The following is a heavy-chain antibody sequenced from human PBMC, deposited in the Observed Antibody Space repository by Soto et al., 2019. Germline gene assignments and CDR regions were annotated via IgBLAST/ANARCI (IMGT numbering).Heavy chain of an antibody. CDR2: IYYSGST. Sequence: QVQLRESGPGLVKPSQTLSLTCTVSGGSISSGDYYWSWIRQPPGKGLEWIGYIYYSGSTYYNPSLKSRVTISVDTSKNQFSLKLSSVTAADTAVYYCARTYYDILTGSGWFDPWGQGTLVTVSS. J-gene: IGHJ5*02. D-gene: IGHD3-9*01. V-gene: IGHV4-30-4*01. CDR3: ARTYYDILTGSGWFDP. CDR1: GGSISSGDYY.